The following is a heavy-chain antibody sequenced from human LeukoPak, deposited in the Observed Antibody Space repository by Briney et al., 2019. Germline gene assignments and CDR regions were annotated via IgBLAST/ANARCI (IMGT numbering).Heavy chain of an antibody. CDR3: ARDQGFDY. CDR2: ISWNSGSI. Sequence: GRSLRLSCAASGFTFDDYAMHWARQAPGKGLEWVSGISWNSGSIGYADSVKGRFTISSDNAKNSLYLQMNSLTAEDTAVYYCARDQGFDYWGQGTLVTVSS. CDR1: GFTFDDYA. J-gene: IGHJ4*02. V-gene: IGHV3-9*01.